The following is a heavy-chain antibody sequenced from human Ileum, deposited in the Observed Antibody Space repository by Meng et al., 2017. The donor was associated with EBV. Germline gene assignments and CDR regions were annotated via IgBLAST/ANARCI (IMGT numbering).Heavy chain of an antibody. V-gene: IGHV1-2*06. CDR2: INPNSGGT. CDR3: ARVGYGSGSFRFDY. D-gene: IGHD3-10*01. J-gene: IGHJ4*02. CDR1: GYTFTGYY. Sequence: VGVSWSWDEVMQPGASVNVSCKASGYTFTGYYMHWVRQAPGQGLEWMGRINPNSGGTNYAQKFQGRVTMTRDTSISTAYMELSRLRSDDTAVYYCARVGYGSGSFRFDYWGQGTLVTVSS.